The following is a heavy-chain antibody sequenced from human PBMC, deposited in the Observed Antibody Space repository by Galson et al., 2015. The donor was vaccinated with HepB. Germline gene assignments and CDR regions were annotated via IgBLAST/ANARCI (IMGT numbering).Heavy chain of an antibody. V-gene: IGHV1-2*02. Sequence: SVKVSCKASEYTFTGYYMHWVRQAPGQGLEWMGWINPKTGGTDFAPHFQGRVTLTTDTSISTAFMELGTVRSDDTAVYYCARGVFEFWGQGTLVTVSS. CDR3: ARGVFEF. CDR1: EYTFTGYY. CDR2: INPKTGGT. J-gene: IGHJ4*02.